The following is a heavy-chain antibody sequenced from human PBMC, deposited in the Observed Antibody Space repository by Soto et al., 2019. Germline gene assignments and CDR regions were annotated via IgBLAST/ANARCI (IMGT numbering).Heavy chain of an antibody. V-gene: IGHV3-23*01. CDR1: GFTFSSYA. CDR3: AKEPYGSGSYDWFDP. CDR2: ISGSGGST. D-gene: IGHD3-10*01. Sequence: EVQLLESGGGLVQPGGSLRLSCAASGFTFSSYAMSWVRQAPGKGLEWVSAISGSGGSTYYADSVKGRFTIARDNSKNPLYLQMSSLRAEDTAVYYCAKEPYGSGSYDWFDPWGQGTLVTVSS. J-gene: IGHJ5*02.